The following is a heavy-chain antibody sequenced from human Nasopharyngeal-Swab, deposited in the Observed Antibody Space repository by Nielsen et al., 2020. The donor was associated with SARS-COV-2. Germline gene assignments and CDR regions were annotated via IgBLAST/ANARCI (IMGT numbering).Heavy chain of an antibody. CDR2: IWYDGSNK. Sequence: GGSLRLSCAASGFTFSSYGMHWVRQAPGKGLEWVAVIWYDGSNKYYADSVKGRFTISRDNSKNTLYLQMNSLRAEDTAVYYCARDQGIVLMVYAGGMDVWGQGTTVTVSS. D-gene: IGHD2-8*01. V-gene: IGHV3-33*01. J-gene: IGHJ6*02. CDR3: ARDQGIVLMVYAGGMDV. CDR1: GFTFSSYG.